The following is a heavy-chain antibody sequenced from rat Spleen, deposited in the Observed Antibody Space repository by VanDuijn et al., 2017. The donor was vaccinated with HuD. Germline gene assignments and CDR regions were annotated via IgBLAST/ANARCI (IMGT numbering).Heavy chain of an antibody. D-gene: IGHD4-3*01. Sequence: EVQLVESGGGLVQPGRSLKLSCEVSGFTFNNYDMAWIRQATTMGLEWVASINPGGYNTYYRDSVKGRFTVSRDNSKSTLYLQVDSLRSEDTDTYYGARQDTSGYSSWFAYGGQGALVTVAS. CDR2: INPGGYNT. CDR1: GFTFNNYD. CDR3: ARQDTSGYSSWFAY. V-gene: IGHV5-25*01. J-gene: IGHJ3*01.